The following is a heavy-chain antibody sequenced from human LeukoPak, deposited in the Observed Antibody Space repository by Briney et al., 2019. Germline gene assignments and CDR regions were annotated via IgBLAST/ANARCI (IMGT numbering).Heavy chain of an antibody. J-gene: IGHJ6*03. Sequence: GGSLRLSCAASGFTFSSYSMNWVRQAPGKGLEWVSSISSSSYIYYADSVKGRFTISRDNAKNSLYLQMNGLRAEDTAVYYCARGTDSSSWYGSYYYYYYMDVWGKGTTVTVSS. CDR1: GFTFSSYS. CDR2: ISSSSYI. CDR3: ARGTDSSSWYGSYYYYYYMDV. V-gene: IGHV3-21*01. D-gene: IGHD6-13*01.